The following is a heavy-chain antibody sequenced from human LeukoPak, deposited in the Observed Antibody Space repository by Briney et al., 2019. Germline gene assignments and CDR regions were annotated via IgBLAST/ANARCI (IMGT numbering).Heavy chain of an antibody. CDR2: IRYDGSNK. D-gene: IGHD1-1*01. Sequence: PGGSLRLSCAASGFTFTNYWMSWVRQAPGKGLEWVAFIRYDGSNKYYADSVKGRFTISRDNSKNTLYLQMNSLRAEDTAVYYCAKDILDQYYFDYWGQGTLVTVSS. V-gene: IGHV3-30*02. CDR3: AKDILDQYYFDY. CDR1: GFTFTNYW. J-gene: IGHJ4*02.